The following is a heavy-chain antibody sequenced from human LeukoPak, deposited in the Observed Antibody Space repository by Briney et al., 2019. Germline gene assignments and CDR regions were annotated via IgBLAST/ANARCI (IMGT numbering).Heavy chain of an antibody. J-gene: IGHJ4*02. CDR1: GFSFNIYS. Sequence: GGSLRLSCAASGFSFNIYSMNWVRQAPGKGLEWVSSISSSRSYIYYADSVKGRFTISRDNAKNSLSLQMNSLRAEDTAVYYCARGADTSNSWPIDYWGQGTLVTVSS. CDR2: ISSSRSYI. D-gene: IGHD6-13*01. V-gene: IGHV3-21*01. CDR3: ARGADTSNSWPIDY.